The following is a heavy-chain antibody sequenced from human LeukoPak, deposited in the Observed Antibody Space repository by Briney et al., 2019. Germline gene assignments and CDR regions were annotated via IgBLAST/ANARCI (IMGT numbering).Heavy chain of an antibody. V-gene: IGHV1-18*04. J-gene: IGHJ5*02. D-gene: IGHD3-3*01. Sequence: ASVKVSCKASGYTVTTNFIHWVRQAPGQGLEWMGWISAYNGNTNYAQKLQGRVTMTTDTSTSTAYMELRSLRSDDTAVYYCARADYDLAWFDPWGQGTLVTVSS. CDR3: ARADYDLAWFDP. CDR1: GYTVTTNF. CDR2: ISAYNGNT.